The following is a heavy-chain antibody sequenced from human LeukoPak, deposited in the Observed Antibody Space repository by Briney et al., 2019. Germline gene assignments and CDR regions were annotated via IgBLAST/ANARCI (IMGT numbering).Heavy chain of an antibody. CDR3: ARVPMGQGYYYYMDV. D-gene: IGHD3-10*01. V-gene: IGHV1-69*06. CDR1: GGTFSSYA. Sequence: SVKVSCKASGGTFSSYAISWVRQAPGQGLEWMGGIIPIFGTTNYAQKFQDRVTITADKSTSTAYMELSSLRSEDTAVYYCARVPMGQGYYYYMDVWGKGTTVTVSS. J-gene: IGHJ6*03. CDR2: IIPIFGTT.